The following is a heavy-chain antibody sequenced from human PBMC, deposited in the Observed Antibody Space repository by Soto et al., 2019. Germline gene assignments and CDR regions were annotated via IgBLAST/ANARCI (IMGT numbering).Heavy chain of an antibody. CDR3: TTNSSNSYAYIWGETQDFAY. D-gene: IGHD3-16*01. CDR1: GFTFSNAW. J-gene: IGHJ4*02. V-gene: IGHV3-15*01. Sequence: EVQLVESGGGLVKPGGSLRLSCAASGFTFSNAWMSWVRQAPGKGLEWVGRIKSKTDGGTTDYAAPVKGRFTISRDDSKNTLYLQMNSLKSDDTAVYYCTTNSSNSYAYIWGETQDFAYWGQGTLVTVSS. CDR2: IKSKTDGGTT.